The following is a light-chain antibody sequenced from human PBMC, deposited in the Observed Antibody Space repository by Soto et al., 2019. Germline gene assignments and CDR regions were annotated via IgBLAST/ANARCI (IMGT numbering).Light chain of an antibody. CDR1: QSVNSN. Sequence: EIVMTQSPATLSVSPGERVTLSCRASQSVNSNLAWYQQKPGQGPRLLMYGASTRATGIPARFSGSGSGTEFTLTISSLQSEDFAVYYCQQYNRWPETFGQGAKVEIK. CDR3: QQYNRWPET. CDR2: GAS. J-gene: IGKJ1*01. V-gene: IGKV3-15*01.